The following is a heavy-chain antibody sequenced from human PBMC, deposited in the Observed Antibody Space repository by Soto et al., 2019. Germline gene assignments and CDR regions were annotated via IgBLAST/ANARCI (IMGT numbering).Heavy chain of an antibody. J-gene: IGHJ5*02. CDR3: AREGGGYFDWPHPNWFDP. CDR1: GGSISSDANF. CDR2: ISYTGST. Sequence: SETLSLTCTVSGGSISSDANFWSWIRQLPGRGLEWIGYISYTGSTNYNPSLKSRVTISVDTSKNQFSLKLSSVTAADTAVYYCAREGGGYFDWPHPNWFDPWGQGTLVTVSS. D-gene: IGHD3-9*01. V-gene: IGHV4-61*08.